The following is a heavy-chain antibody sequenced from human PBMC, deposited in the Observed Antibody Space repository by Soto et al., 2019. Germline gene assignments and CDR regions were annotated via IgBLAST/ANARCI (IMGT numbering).Heavy chain of an antibody. Sequence: SSETLSLTCTVSGGSISSYYLSWIRQPAGKGLEWIGRIYYSGSTNYNPSLKSRVTISVDTSKNQFSLKLSSVTAADTAVYYCARSQSGYSSSRTLFDPWGQGTLVTVYS. CDR1: GGSISSYY. V-gene: IGHV4-4*07. CDR3: ARSQSGYSSSRTLFDP. D-gene: IGHD6-13*01. J-gene: IGHJ5*02. CDR2: IYYSGST.